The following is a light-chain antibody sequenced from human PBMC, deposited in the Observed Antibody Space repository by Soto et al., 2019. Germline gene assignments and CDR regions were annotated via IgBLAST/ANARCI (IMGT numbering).Light chain of an antibody. J-gene: IGKJ1*01. CDR1: QSVSSY. CDR2: DAS. V-gene: IGKV3-11*01. CDR3: QQRSKWRT. Sequence: EIVMTQSPATLSVSPWERATLSCRASQSVSSYLAWYQQKPGQAPRLLIYDASKRATGIPARFSGSGFGTDYTLTISSLEPEDFAVYYCQQRSKWRTFGQGTKVDIK.